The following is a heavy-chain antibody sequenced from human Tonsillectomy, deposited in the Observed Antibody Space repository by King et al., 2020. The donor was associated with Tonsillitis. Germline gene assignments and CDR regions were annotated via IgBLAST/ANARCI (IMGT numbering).Heavy chain of an antibody. J-gene: IGHJ3*02. CDR1: GYTFTSYG. CDR2: ISAYNGNT. Sequence: VQLVQSGAEVKKPGASVKVSCKASGYTFTSYGISWVRQAPGQGLEWMGWISAYNGNTNYAQKLQGRVTMTTDKSTSTAYMELRSLRSDDTAVYYWARVRSGYYDSTAYPNRPKTRGNAFDIWGQGTMVTVSS. CDR3: ARVRSGYYDSTAYPNRPKTRGNAFDI. V-gene: IGHV1-18*01. D-gene: IGHD3-22*01.